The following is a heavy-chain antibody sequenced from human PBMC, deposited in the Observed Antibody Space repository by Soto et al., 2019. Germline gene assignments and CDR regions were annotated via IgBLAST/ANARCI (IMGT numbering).Heavy chain of an antibody. J-gene: IGHJ4*02. V-gene: IGHV5-51*01. CDR3: ARQGAVAGTRVDY. CDR2: IYPGDSDT. Sequence: GESLKISCKGSGYSFTSYWIGWVRQMPGRGLEWMGIIYPGDSDTRYSPSFQGQVTISADKSISTAYLQWSSLKASDTAMYYCARQGAVAGTRVDYWGQGTLVTVSS. CDR1: GYSFTSYW. D-gene: IGHD6-19*01.